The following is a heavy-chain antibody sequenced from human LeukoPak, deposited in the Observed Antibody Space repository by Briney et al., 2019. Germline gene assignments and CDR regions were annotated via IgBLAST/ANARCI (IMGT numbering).Heavy chain of an antibody. V-gene: IGHV1-18*01. CDR3: ARAEGYDSSGYTEDAFDI. J-gene: IGHJ3*02. Sequence: ASVKVSCKASGYTFTGYGISWVRQAPGQGLEWMGWNSAYNGNTNYAQKLQGRVTMTTDTSTSTAYMELRSLRSDDTAVYYCARAEGYDSSGYTEDAFDIWGQGTMVTVSS. CDR1: GYTFTGYG. CDR2: NSAYNGNT. D-gene: IGHD3-22*01.